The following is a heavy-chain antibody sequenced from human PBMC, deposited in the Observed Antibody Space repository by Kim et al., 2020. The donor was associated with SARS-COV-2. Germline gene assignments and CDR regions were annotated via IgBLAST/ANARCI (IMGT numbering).Heavy chain of an antibody. J-gene: IGHJ4*02. D-gene: IGHD6-19*01. V-gene: IGHV4-34*01. CDR1: GGSFSGYY. CDR3: RAIAVAGTGDY. CDR2: INHSGST. Sequence: SETLSLTCAAYGGSFSGYYWSWIRQPPGKGLEWIGEINHSGSTNYNPSLKSRVTISVDTSKNQFSLKLSSVTAADTAVYYCRAIAVAGTGDYWGQGTLVTVSS.